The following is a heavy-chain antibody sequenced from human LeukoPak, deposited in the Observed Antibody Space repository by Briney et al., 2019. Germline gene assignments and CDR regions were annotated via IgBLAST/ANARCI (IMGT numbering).Heavy chain of an antibody. CDR1: GYTFTGYY. CDR2: INPNSGGT. CDR3: ARGPYYYGSGSDRFDY. J-gene: IGHJ4*02. Sequence: GASVKVSCKASGYTFTGYYMHWVRQAPGQGLEWMGWINPNSGGTNYAQKFQGRVAMTRDTSISTAYMELSRLRSDDTAVYYWARGPYYYGSGSDRFDYWGQGTLVTVSS. D-gene: IGHD3-10*01. V-gene: IGHV1-2*02.